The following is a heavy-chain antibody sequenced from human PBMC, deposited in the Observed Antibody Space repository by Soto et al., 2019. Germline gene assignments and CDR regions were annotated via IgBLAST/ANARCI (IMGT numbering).Heavy chain of an antibody. Sequence: QVQLQESGPGLVKPSQTLSLTCTVSGGSISSGGYYWSWIRQHPGKGREWIGYIYYSGSTYYNPSLKSRVTISVDTSKNQFSLKLSSVTAADTAVYYCARDRYPYSSGWPYGMDVWGQGTTVTVSS. V-gene: IGHV4-31*03. D-gene: IGHD6-19*01. CDR3: ARDRYPYSSGWPYGMDV. CDR2: IYYSGST. CDR1: GGSISSGGYY. J-gene: IGHJ6*02.